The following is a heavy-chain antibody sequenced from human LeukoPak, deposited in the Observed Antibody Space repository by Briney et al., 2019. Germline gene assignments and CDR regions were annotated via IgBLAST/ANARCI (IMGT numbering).Heavy chain of an antibody. CDR3: VKGRISEDGLDF. D-gene: IGHD6-13*01. J-gene: IGHJ4*02. CDR1: GFTFSDYY. CDR2: ISSSGSTI. V-gene: IGHV3-11*01. Sequence: GSLRLSCAASGFTFSDYYMSWIRQAPGKGLAWVSYISSSGSTIYYADSVKGRFTISRDNSKNMLYLQMNSLRAEDTAVYYCVKGRISEDGLDFWGQGTLVTVSS.